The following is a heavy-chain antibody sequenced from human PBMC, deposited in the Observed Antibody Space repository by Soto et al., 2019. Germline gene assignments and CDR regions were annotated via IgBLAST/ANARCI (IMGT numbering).Heavy chain of an antibody. CDR1: GDSISTYY. CDR3: ARENYCGSGTYFRLDV. Sequence: QVQLQESGPGLVKPSETLSLTCTVSGDSISTYYWSWIRQPPGKGLEWIGYLYDSGSTHYNPSLRSRVTISXXTXKXXFSLKLTSVTAADTAVYSCARENYCGSGTYFRLDVWGQGTRVTVSS. J-gene: IGHJ6*02. CDR2: LYDSGST. D-gene: IGHD3-10*01. V-gene: IGHV4-59*01.